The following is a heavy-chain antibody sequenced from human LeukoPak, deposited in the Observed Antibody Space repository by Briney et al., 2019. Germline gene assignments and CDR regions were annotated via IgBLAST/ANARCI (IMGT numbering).Heavy chain of an antibody. D-gene: IGHD3-3*01. V-gene: IGHV3-21*01. CDR1: GFTFSIHS. Sequence: GGSLRLSCAASGFTFSIHSMNWVRQAPGKWLEWVTSISSSSYLYYADPVKGRFTISRDNAKHSLYLQMSMLRAEDTAVYYCAIFGVVLRDYWGQGTLVTVSS. J-gene: IGHJ4*02. CDR3: AIFGVVLRDY. CDR2: ISSSSYL.